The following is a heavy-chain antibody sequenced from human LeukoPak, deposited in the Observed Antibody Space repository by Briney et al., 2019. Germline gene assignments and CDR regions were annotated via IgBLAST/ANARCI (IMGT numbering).Heavy chain of an antibody. J-gene: IGHJ4*02. V-gene: IGHV3-7*01. Sequence: GGSLRLSCAASGFTFSHFWMSWVRQAPGKGLEWVAYIKKTGSETYYVDSVKGRFTITRDNTRNSLFLQMYSLRAEDTAVYFCARKDGYCSGGNCYSYFDSWGQGTLVTVSS. CDR1: GFTFSHFW. CDR2: IKKTGSET. CDR3: ARKDGYCSGGNCYSYFDS. D-gene: IGHD2-15*01.